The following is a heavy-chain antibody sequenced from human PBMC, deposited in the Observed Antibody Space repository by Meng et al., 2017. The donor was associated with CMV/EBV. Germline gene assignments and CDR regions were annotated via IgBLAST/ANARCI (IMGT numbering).Heavy chain of an antibody. D-gene: IGHD5-18*01. J-gene: IGHJ5*02. Sequence: SVKVSCKASGGTFSSYAISWVRQAPGQGLEWMGGIIPILGIANYAQKFQGRVTITADKSTSTAYMELSSLRSEDTAVYYCARGDTATTSNWFDPWGQGTLVIVSS. CDR1: GGTFSSYA. CDR3: ARGDTATTSNWFDP. V-gene: IGHV1-69*10. CDR2: IIPILGIA.